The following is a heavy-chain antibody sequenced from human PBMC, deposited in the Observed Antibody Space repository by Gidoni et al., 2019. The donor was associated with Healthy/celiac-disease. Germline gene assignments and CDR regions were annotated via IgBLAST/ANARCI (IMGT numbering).Heavy chain of an antibody. D-gene: IGHD5-18*01. J-gene: IGHJ6*02. Sequence: QVQLVESGGGVVQPGRSLRLSCAASGFTFSSYGMHWVRQAPGKGLEWVAVIWYDGSNKYYADSVKGRFTISRDNSKNTLYLQMNSLRAEDTAVYYCARGGRIQLWFPHEYYGMDVWGQGTTVTVSS. V-gene: IGHV3-33*01. CDR3: ARGGRIQLWFPHEYYGMDV. CDR1: GFTFSSYG. CDR2: IWYDGSNK.